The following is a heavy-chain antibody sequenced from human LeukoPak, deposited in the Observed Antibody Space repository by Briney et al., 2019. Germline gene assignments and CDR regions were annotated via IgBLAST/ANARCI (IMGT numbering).Heavy chain of an antibody. V-gene: IGHV4-59*01. CDR2: IYRSGGT. Sequence: PSETLSLTCTVSGDTISSYYWNWVRQPPGKGLEWIGNIYRSGGTNYNPSLKSRVTISVDTSKDLFSLQLSSVTAAGTAVYYWARVHRGGRTYDASDVWGQGTMVTVSS. CDR1: GDTISSYY. D-gene: IGHD1-1*01. CDR3: ARVHRGGRTYDASDV. J-gene: IGHJ3*01.